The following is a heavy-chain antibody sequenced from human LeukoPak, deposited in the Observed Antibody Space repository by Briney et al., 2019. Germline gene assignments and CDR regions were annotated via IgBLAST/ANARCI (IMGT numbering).Heavy chain of an antibody. CDR2: ISGSGGST. J-gene: IGHJ6*03. CDR1: GFTFSSYG. V-gene: IGHV3-23*01. CDR3: ARDPYSGRTRYYYYMDV. D-gene: IGHD1-26*01. Sequence: PGGSLRLSCAASGFTFSSYGMSWVRQAPGKGLEWVSAISGSGGSTYYADSVKGRFTISRDNSKNTLYLQVNSLRAEDTAVYYCARDPYSGRTRYYYYMDVWGKGTTVTISS.